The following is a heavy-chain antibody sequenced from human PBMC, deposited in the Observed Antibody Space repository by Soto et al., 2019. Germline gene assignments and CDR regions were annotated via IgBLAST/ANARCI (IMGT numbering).Heavy chain of an antibody. CDR2: IWYDGSNK. D-gene: IGHD4-17*01. V-gene: IGHV3-33*01. CDR3: ARDPYFYGDYSAVLDGAFDI. Sequence: GGSLRLSCAASGFTFSSYGMHWVRQAPGKGLEWVAVIWYDGSNKYYADSVKGRFTISRDNSKNTLYLQMNSLRAEDTAVYYCARDPYFYGDYSAVLDGAFDIWGQGTMVTVSS. CDR1: GFTFSSYG. J-gene: IGHJ3*02.